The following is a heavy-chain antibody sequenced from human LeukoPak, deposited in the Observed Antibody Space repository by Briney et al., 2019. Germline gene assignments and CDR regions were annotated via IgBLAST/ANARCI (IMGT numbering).Heavy chain of an antibody. D-gene: IGHD4-17*01. J-gene: IGHJ6*02. CDR3: ARGDSTVTTSYYYYGMDV. CDR2: MNPNSGNT. CDR1: GYTFTSYD. Sequence: ASVKVSCKASGYTFTSYDINWVRQATGQGLEWMGWMNPNSGNTGYAQKFQGRVTMTRNTSISTAYMGLSSLRSEDTAVYYCARGDSTVTTSYYYYGMDVWGQGTTVTVSS. V-gene: IGHV1-8*01.